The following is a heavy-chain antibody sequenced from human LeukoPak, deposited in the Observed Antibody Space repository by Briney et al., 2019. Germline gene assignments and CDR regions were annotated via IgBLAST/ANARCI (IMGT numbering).Heavy chain of an antibody. CDR1: GYTFTSYY. J-gene: IGHJ4*02. D-gene: IGHD5-18*01. CDR2: FDPEDGET. V-gene: IGHV1-24*01. CDR3: ATPHGGYSYGHFDY. Sequence: GASVTVSCKASGYTFTSYYMHWVRQAPGKGLEWMGGFDPEDGETIYAQKFQGRVTMTEDTSTDTAYMELSSLRSEDTAVYYCATPHGGYSYGHFDYWGQGTLVTVSS.